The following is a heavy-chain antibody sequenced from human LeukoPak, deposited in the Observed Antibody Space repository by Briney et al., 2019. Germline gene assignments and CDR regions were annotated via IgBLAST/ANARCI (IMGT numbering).Heavy chain of an antibody. Sequence: SGGSLRLSCAAAGFDVSYNYMGWFRQAPGKGLEWVSGIFRGGSTYYADSVQGRYTISRDNSKNTLYLQMNSLRPGDTAVYYCARSESSSSRRAFDSWGRGTMVTVSS. V-gene: IGHV3-66*02. CDR1: GFDVSYNY. D-gene: IGHD6-6*01. CDR2: IFRGGST. CDR3: ARSESSSSRRAFDS. J-gene: IGHJ3*02.